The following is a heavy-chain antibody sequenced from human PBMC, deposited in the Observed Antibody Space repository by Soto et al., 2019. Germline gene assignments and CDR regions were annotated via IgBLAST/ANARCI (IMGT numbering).Heavy chain of an antibody. Sequence: QVQLVESGGGVVQPGRSLRLSCAASGFTFSSYGMHWVRQAPGKGLEWVAVIWYDGSNKYYADSVKGRFTISRDNSKNTLYLQMSSLRAEDTAVYYCARSVIVVPAFSPYGMDVWGQGTTVTVSS. CDR1: GFTFSSYG. CDR3: ARSVIVVPAFSPYGMDV. CDR2: IWYDGSNK. J-gene: IGHJ6*02. D-gene: IGHD2-2*01. V-gene: IGHV3-33*01.